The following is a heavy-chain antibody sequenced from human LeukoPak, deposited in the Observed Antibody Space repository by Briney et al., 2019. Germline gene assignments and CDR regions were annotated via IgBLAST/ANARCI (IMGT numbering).Heavy chain of an antibody. CDR1: GGSISRSSYY. Sequence: TSETLSLTCSVSGGSISRSSYYWGWIRQPPGKGLEWIGYIYYSGSTNYNPSLKSRVTISVDTSKNQFSLKLSSVTAADTAVYYCARVGATRHDAFDIWGQGTMVTVSS. CDR2: IYYSGST. J-gene: IGHJ3*02. CDR3: ARVGATRHDAFDI. V-gene: IGHV4-61*05. D-gene: IGHD1-26*01.